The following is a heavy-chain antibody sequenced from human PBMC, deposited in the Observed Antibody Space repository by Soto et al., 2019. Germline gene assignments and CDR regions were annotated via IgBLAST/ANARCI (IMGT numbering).Heavy chain of an antibody. CDR2: ISYDGSNK. Sequence: PGGSLRLSCAASGFTFSNFAMNWVRQAPGKGLEWVSVISYDGSNKYYADSVEGRFTISRDNSQNTLYLQMNSLRAEDTAVYYCAREAHPYNWNYSYFDYWGQGTLVTVSS. CDR3: AREAHPYNWNYSYFDY. J-gene: IGHJ4*02. V-gene: IGHV3-30-3*01. D-gene: IGHD1-7*01. CDR1: GFTFSNFA.